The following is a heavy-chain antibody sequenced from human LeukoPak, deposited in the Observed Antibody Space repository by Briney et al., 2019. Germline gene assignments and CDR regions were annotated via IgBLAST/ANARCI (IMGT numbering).Heavy chain of an antibody. CDR1: GFTFSSYS. J-gene: IGHJ4*02. Sequence: PGGSLRLSCAASGFTFSSYSMNWVRQAPGRGLEWVATIKADGGDKYYVNSVKGRFTISRDNAKNSLSLQMDSLRAEDTAVYYCARGGLWGGDYWGQGTLVTVSS. CDR3: ARGGLWGGDY. V-gene: IGHV3-7*01. D-gene: IGHD3-16*01. CDR2: IKADGGDK.